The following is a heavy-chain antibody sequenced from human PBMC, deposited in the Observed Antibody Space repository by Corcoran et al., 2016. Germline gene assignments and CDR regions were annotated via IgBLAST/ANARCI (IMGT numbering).Heavy chain of an antibody. D-gene: IGHD1-26*01. Sequence: EVQLVESGGGLVQPGGSLRLSCAASGFTFSSYTMNWVRQAPGKGLEWISYISVSSSTIYYADSVKGRFTISRDDAKNSLYLQMNSLRAEDTAVYYCARDGSRDIVGDYYFDYWGQGTLVSVSS. CDR2: ISVSSSTI. CDR3: ARDGSRDIVGDYYFDY. J-gene: IGHJ4*02. V-gene: IGHV3-48*01. CDR1: GFTFSSYT.